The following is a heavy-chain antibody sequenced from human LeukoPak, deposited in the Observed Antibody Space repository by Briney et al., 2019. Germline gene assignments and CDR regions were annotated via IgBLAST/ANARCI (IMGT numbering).Heavy chain of an antibody. CDR2: IFYSEST. CDR3: ARNLGPTHYFYYYYMDV. V-gene: IGHV4-59*01. J-gene: IGHJ6*03. Sequence: SETLSLTCTVSGGSITSYYWSWIRQPPGKGLEWIGYIFYSESTNYNPSLKSRVTISADTSKNQLSLKLSAVTAADTAVYYCARNLGPTHYFYYYYMDVWGKGTTVTVSS. D-gene: IGHD1-26*01. CDR1: GGSITSYY.